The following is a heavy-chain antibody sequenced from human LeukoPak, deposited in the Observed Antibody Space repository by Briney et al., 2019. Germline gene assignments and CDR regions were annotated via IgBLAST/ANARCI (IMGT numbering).Heavy chain of an antibody. V-gene: IGHV3-49*04. CDR1: GFTFGDYA. Sequence: GGSLRLSCTASGFTFGDYAMSWVRQAPGKGMEWVGFIRSKAYGGTTEYAASVKGIFTISRDDSKSIAYLQMNSLKTEDTAVYYCTRDTAHYYDSSGYYAYWGPGTLVTVSS. CDR3: TRDTAHYYDSSGYYAY. CDR2: IRSKAYGGTT. J-gene: IGHJ4*02. D-gene: IGHD3-22*01.